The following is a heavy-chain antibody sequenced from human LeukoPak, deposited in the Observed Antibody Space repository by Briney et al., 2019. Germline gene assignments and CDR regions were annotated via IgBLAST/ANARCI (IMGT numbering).Heavy chain of an antibody. CDR3: AVDYDVLTSYYTDLGY. D-gene: IGHD3-9*01. V-gene: IGHV3-21*04. CDR1: GFTFSTYT. CDR2: ISSTSSNI. J-gene: IGHJ4*02. Sequence: VQPGGSLRLSCAASGFTFSTYTMNWVRQAPGKGLEWVSSISSTSSNIYYADSVKGRFTISRDNAKNSLYLQMNSLRAEDAAVYYCAVDYDVLTSYYTDLGYWGQGTLVTVSS.